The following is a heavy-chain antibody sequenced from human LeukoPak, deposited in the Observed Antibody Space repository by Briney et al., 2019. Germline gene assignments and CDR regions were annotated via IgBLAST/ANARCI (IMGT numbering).Heavy chain of an antibody. V-gene: IGHV1-18*01. CDR1: GYTFTTYS. CDR3: ARLTEFPQYFDY. D-gene: IGHD2-21*02. J-gene: IGHJ4*02. Sequence: ASVKVSCKASGYTFTTYSLTWVRQAPGQGLEWMGWISTYNGDTNYSQKLQGRVTMTTDTSTSTAYMELRSPRSDDTAVYYCARLTEFPQYFDYWGQGTLVTVSS. CDR2: ISTYNGDT.